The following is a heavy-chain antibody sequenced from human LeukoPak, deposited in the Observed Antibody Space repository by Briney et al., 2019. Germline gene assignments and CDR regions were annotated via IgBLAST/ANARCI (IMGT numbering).Heavy chain of an antibody. V-gene: IGHV3-23*01. CDR3: AKVLRPVAVAGLDY. D-gene: IGHD6-19*01. Sequence: QAGGSLRLSCTTSGFAFSNYAMNWVRQSPGKGPEWVSWVSGVNTYYSDSVKVRFSIFRDNSKNTLYLQMNSLRAEDTAVYYCAKVLRPVAVAGLDYWGQGSLVTVSS. CDR1: GFAFSNYA. CDR2: VSGVNT. J-gene: IGHJ4*02.